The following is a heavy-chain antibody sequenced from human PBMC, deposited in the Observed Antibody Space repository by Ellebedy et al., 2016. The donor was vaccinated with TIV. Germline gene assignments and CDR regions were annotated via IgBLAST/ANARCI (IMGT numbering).Heavy chain of an antibody. Sequence: GESLKISCAASGFTFSSYDMHWVRQAPGKGLEWVAHINPDGSAEYYVDSVKGRFTISRDNAKRSLFLQMNSLRAEDTAVYYCVRESYRNYTWGTTGFDSWGQGTLVTASS. D-gene: IGHD4-11*01. CDR3: VRESYRNYTWGTTGFDS. J-gene: IGHJ5*01. V-gene: IGHV3-7*01. CDR1: GFTFSSYD. CDR2: INPDGSAE.